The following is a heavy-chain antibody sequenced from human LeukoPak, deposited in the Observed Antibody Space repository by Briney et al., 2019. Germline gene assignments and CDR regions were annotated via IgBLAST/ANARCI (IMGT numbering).Heavy chain of an antibody. CDR2: ISHSGST. CDR1: GTSFSGYY. V-gene: IGHV4-34*01. D-gene: IGHD6-19*01. CDR3: AIPPTGYSSGWYVY. J-gene: IGHJ4*02. Sequence: SETLSLTCAVDGTSFSGYYWSWIRQPPGKGLEWIGEISHSGSTTYNPPLKSRVTISVDTSKKQFSLKLTSVTAADTAVYYCAIPPTGYSSGWYVYWGQGTLVTVSS.